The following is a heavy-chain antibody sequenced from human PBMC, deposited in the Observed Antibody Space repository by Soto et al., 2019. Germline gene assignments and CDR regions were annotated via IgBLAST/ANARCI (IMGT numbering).Heavy chain of an antibody. D-gene: IGHD2-2*01. J-gene: IGHJ6*02. CDR3: AKTRYCSSTSCYAGPMDV. CDR2: IGTAGDT. V-gene: IGHV3-13*01. Sequence: QPAGSLRLSCAASGFTVSSYDMHWVRQATGKGLEWVSAIGTAGDTYYPGSVKGRFTISRENAKNSLYLQMNSLRAEDTAVYYCAKTRYCSSTSCYAGPMDVWGQGTTVTVSS. CDR1: GFTVSSYD.